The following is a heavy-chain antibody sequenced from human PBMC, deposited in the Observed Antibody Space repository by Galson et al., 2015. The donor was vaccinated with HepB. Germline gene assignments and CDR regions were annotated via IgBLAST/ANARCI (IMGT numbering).Heavy chain of an antibody. CDR1: GYTFTSYA. J-gene: IGHJ6*02. V-gene: IGHV7-4-1*02. CDR3: AREGGSWYYYGMDV. CDR2: INTNTGNP. Sequence: SVKVSCKASGYTFTSYAMNWVRQAPGQGLEWMGWINTNTGNPTYAQGFTGRFVFSLDTSVSTAYLQISSLKAEDTAVYYCAREGGSWYYYGMDVWGQGTTVTVSS. D-gene: IGHD6-13*01.